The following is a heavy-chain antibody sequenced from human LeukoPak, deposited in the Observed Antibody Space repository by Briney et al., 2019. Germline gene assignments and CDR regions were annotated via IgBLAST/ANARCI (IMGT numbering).Heavy chain of an antibody. CDR1: GGSISSGSYY. D-gene: IGHD2-2*01. CDR3: ARVVPCSSTSCPPGNWFDP. Sequence: SQTLSLTCTVSGGSISSGSYYWSWIRQPAGKGLEWIGRIYTSGSTNYNPSLKSRVTISVDTSKNQFSLKLSSVTAADTAVYYCARVVPCSSTSCPPGNWFDPWGQGTLVTVSS. J-gene: IGHJ5*02. CDR2: IYTSGST. V-gene: IGHV4-61*02.